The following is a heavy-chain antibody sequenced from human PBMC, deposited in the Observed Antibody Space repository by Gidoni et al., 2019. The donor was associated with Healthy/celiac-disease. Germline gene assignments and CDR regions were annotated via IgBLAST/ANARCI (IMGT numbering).Heavy chain of an antibody. Sequence: SSYGMHSVHQAPGKGLEWEEVIWYDESNKYYADSVKGRFTISRDNSKHTLYLQMNSLRYEDTSVYYCARDLRYYDFWSVQTTYYYYSGMDVWGQGTTVTVSS. D-gene: IGHD3-3*01. J-gene: IGHJ6*02. V-gene: IGHV3-33*01. CDR2: IWYDESNK. CDR3: ARDLRYYDFWSVQTTYYYYSGMDV. CDR1: SSYG.